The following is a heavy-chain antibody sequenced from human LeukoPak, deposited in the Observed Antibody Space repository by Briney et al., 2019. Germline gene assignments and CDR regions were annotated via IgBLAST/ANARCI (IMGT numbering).Heavy chain of an antibody. CDR2: ISRTNTR. Sequence: GGAPRLSCAAPGFTFSSYAKNLGRQAPGEGAEWISYISRTNTRYYADSVKGRFTISRDNAKNSLYLQVNSLRAEDTALYYCARDLDDYNLRGFDYWGQGTLVTVSS. CDR1: GFTFSSYA. D-gene: IGHD5-24*01. CDR3: ARDLDDYNLRGFDY. V-gene: IGHV3-48*03. J-gene: IGHJ4*02.